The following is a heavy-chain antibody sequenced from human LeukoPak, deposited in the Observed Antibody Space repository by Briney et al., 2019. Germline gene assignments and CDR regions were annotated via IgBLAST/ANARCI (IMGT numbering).Heavy chain of an antibody. Sequence: GGSLRLSCAASGFTFGSYWMHWVRQAPGKGLVWVSRINSDGSSTTYADSVKGRFTISRDNAKNTLYLQMNSLRAEDTAVYYCARDWDLYYYDSSGYHYSDAFDIWGQGTMVTVSS. V-gene: IGHV3-74*01. CDR1: GFTFGSYW. CDR3: ARDWDLYYYDSSGYHYSDAFDI. J-gene: IGHJ3*02. CDR2: INSDGSST. D-gene: IGHD3-22*01.